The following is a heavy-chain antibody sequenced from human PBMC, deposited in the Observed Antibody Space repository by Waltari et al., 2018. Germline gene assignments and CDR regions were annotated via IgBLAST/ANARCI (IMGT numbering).Heavy chain of an antibody. CDR1: GGSISSSSYY. Sequence: QLQLQESGPGLVKPSETLSLTCTVSGGSISSSSYYWGWIRQPPGKGLEWIGSIYYSGSTYYYPSLKSRVTISVDTPKNQFSLKLSSVTAADTAVYYCASEDPRVSSGGFDYWGQGTLVTVSS. CDR2: IYYSGST. D-gene: IGHD2-15*01. V-gene: IGHV4-39*01. CDR3: ASEDPRVSSGGFDY. J-gene: IGHJ4*02.